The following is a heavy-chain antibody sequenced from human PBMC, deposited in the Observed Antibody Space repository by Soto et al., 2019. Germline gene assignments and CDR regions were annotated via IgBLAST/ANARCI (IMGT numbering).Heavy chain of an antibody. J-gene: IGHJ6*02. CDR3: AREDYDFWSGYSPGMDV. D-gene: IGHD3-3*01. Sequence: ASVKVSCKASGYTFTGYYMHWVRQAPGQGLEWMGWINPNRGGTNYAQKFQGWVTMTRDTSISTAYMELSRLRSDDTAVYYCAREDYDFWSGYSPGMDVWGQGTTVTVSS. CDR2: INPNRGGT. CDR1: GYTFTGYY. V-gene: IGHV1-2*04.